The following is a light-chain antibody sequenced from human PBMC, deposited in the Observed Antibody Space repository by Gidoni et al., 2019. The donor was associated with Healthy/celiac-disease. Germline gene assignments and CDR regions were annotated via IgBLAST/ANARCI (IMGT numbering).Light chain of an antibody. J-gene: IGKJ5*01. CDR1: QSVSSS. CDR2: AAS. CDR3: QQRSNLPLT. Sequence: IVLPQPPATLSLPPGERATLSRRVSQSVSSSVAWYQQTPGQAPRLLIYAASSGATGIPARLSGSGSGTDFTLTISSLEPEDFAFYYCQQRSNLPLTFGQGTRLEIK. V-gene: IGKV3-11*01.